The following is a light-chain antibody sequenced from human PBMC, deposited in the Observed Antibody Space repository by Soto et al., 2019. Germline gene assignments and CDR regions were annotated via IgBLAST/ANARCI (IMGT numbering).Light chain of an antibody. V-gene: IGLV2-8*01. J-gene: IGLJ2*01. CDR3: SSFAGNNNLV. CDR2: EVS. Sequence: QSALTQPPSASGSPGQSVTISCTGTSSDVGGYNYIPWYQQHPGKAPKLMISEVSKRPSGVPDRSSGSKSGNTASLTVSGLQAEDEADYYCSSFAGNNNLVFGGGTKLTVL. CDR1: SSDVGGYNY.